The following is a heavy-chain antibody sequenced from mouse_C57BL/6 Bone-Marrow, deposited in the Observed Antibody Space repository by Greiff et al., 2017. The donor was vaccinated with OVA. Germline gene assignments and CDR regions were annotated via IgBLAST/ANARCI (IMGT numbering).Heavy chain of an antibody. Sequence: EVHLVESGGDLVKPGGSLKLSCAASGFTFSSYGMSWVRQTPDKRLEWVATISSGGSYTYYPDSVKGRFTISRDNAKNTLYLQMSSLKSEDTARYYCARLYSNYVGWFAYWGQGTLVTVSA. CDR1: GFTFSSYG. CDR3: ARLYSNYVGWFAY. D-gene: IGHD2-5*01. CDR2: ISSGGSYT. J-gene: IGHJ3*01. V-gene: IGHV5-6*01.